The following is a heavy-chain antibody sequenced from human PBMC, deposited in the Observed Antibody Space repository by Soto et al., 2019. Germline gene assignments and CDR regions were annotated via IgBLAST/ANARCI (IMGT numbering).Heavy chain of an antibody. CDR3: ARVWGGAFDI. V-gene: IGHV4-59*01. J-gene: IGHJ3*02. CDR2: IYYSGST. Sequence: QVQLQESGPGLVKPSETLSLTCTVSGGSISSYYRSWIRQPPGKGLEWIGYIYYSGSTNYNPSLKSRVTISVDTSKNQFSLKLSSATAADTAVYYCARVWGGAFDIWGQGTMVTVSS. CDR1: GGSISSYY. D-gene: IGHD3-10*01.